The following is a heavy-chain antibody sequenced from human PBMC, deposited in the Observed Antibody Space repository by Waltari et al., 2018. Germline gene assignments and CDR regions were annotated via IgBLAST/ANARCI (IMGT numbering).Heavy chain of an antibody. D-gene: IGHD3-3*01. CDR1: GGSFSGYY. V-gene: IGHV4-34*01. CDR2: INHSGNT. CDR3: AGLTYYDFWSGYRDY. Sequence: QVQLQQWGAGLLKPSETLSLTCAVYGGSFSGYYWSWIRQPPGTGLEWIGEINHSGNTNYNPSLKSRVTISVDTSKNQFSLKLGSVTAADTAVYYCAGLTYYDFWSGYRDYWGQGTLGTVSS. J-gene: IGHJ4*02.